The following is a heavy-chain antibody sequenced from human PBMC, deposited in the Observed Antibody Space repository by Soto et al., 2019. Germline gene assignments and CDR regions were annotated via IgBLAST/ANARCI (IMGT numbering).Heavy chain of an antibody. CDR1: GFTFSSYD. D-gene: IGHD2-2*01. CDR2: ISGSGGDT. J-gene: IGHJ6*02. V-gene: IGHV3-23*01. CDR3: AKGLGPAADYGMDV. Sequence: EVQLLESGGGLVQPGGSLRLSCAASGFTFSSYDMSWVRQAPRKGLEWVSGISGSGGDTYYADSVKGRFTISRDKSKNTLYLEMNSLRAEDTAEYYCAKGLGPAADYGMDVWGQGTTVTVSS.